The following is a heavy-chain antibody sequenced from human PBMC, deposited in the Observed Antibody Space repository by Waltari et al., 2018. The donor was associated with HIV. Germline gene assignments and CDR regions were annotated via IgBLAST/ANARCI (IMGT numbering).Heavy chain of an antibody. D-gene: IGHD2-15*01. J-gene: IGHJ3*02. CDR3: ARQATIVGDAFDI. Sequence: QLQLQESGPGLVKPSETLSLTCTVSGGSISSSSYYWGWIRQPPGKGLEWIGSIDYSRSTYYNPSLKSRFTISVDTSKNQFSLKLSSVTAADTAVYYCARQATIVGDAFDIWGQGTMVTVSS. CDR2: IDYSRST. CDR1: GGSISSSSYY. V-gene: IGHV4-39*01.